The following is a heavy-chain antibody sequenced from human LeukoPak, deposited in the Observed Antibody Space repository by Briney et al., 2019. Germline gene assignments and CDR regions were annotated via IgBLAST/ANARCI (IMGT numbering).Heavy chain of an antibody. Sequence: GGSLRLSCAASGFTFSNAWMSWVRQAPGKGLEWVGHIKSKSDGGTTDYAAPLKGRFTISRDDSKNTLYLQMNSLKSEDTAVYYCTTGAMIVVASSRQHLNFWGKGTLVTVSS. J-gene: IGHJ4*02. CDR2: IKSKSDGGTT. CDR3: TTGAMIVVASSRQHLNF. CDR1: GFTFSNAW. D-gene: IGHD3-22*01. V-gene: IGHV3-15*01.